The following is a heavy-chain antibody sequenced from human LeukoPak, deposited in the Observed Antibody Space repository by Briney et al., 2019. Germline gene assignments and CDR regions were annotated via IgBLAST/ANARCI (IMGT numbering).Heavy chain of an antibody. CDR3: ARDYYGSD. Sequence: GRSLRLSCAASGFTFSNYDMHWVRQAPGKGLEWVAVISYDGTNKYYADSVKGRFTISRDNSKGTLYLQMNSLRAEDTAVYYCARDYYGSDWGQGTLVTVSS. J-gene: IGHJ4*02. CDR1: GFTFSNYD. D-gene: IGHD3-10*01. V-gene: IGHV3-30*03. CDR2: ISYDGTNK.